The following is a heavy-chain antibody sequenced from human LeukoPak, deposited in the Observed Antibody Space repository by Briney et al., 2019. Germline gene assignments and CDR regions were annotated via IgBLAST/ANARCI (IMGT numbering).Heavy chain of an antibody. V-gene: IGHV3-11*01. CDR2: IGSSGSTI. J-gene: IGHJ3*02. Sequence: GGSLRLSCAASGFTFSDYYMSWIRQAPGKGLEWVSYIGSSGSTIYYADSVKGRFTISRDNAKNSLYLQMNSLRAEDTAVYYCARRTCGGDCYSGRWRLDIGAFDIWGQGTMVTVSS. D-gene: IGHD2-21*02. CDR3: ARRTCGGDCYSGRWRLDIGAFDI. CDR1: GFTFSDYY.